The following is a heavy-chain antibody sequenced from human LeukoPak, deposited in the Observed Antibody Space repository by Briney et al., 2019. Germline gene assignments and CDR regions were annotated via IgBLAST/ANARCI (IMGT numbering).Heavy chain of an antibody. Sequence: SGTLSLTCTVSGGSISDYYWSWIRQPPGKGLEWIGYIYYSGSTNYNPSLKSRVTISLDMSKNQFSLKLSSVTAADTAVYFCAREATITVAGTREFDYWGQGTLVTVSS. CDR3: AREATITVAGTREFDY. V-gene: IGHV4-59*01. CDR1: GGSISDYY. CDR2: IYYSGST. D-gene: IGHD6-19*01. J-gene: IGHJ4*02.